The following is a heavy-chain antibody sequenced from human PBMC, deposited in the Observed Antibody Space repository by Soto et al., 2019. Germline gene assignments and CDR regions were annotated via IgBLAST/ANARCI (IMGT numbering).Heavy chain of an antibody. D-gene: IGHD3-3*01. Sequence: SETLSLTCTVSGGSMSSHSWTWIRQSPGKGLEWIGYVNYNGNTNYNPALKSRVTISVDTSKKQFSLKLRAVTAADTAVYYCARGLTSADPWGQGTLVTV. CDR2: VNYNGNT. V-gene: IGHV4-59*11. CDR1: GGSMSSHS. J-gene: IGHJ5*02. CDR3: ARGLTSADP.